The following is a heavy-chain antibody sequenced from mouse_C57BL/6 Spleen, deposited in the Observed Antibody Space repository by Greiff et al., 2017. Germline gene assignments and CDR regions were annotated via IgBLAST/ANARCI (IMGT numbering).Heavy chain of an antibody. CDR2: IDPENGDT. D-gene: IGHD1-1*01. CDR1: GFNIKDDY. Sequence: VQLQQSGAELVRPGASVKLSCTASGFNIKDDYMHWVKQRPEQGLEWIGWIDPENGDTEYASKVQGKATITADTASNTAYLQLSSLTSEDTAVYYCANYYGSSPWGQGTTLTVSS. J-gene: IGHJ2*01. CDR3: ANYYGSSP. V-gene: IGHV14-4*01.